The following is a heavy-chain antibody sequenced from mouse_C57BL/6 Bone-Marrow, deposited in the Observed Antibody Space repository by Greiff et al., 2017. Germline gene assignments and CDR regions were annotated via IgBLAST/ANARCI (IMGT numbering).Heavy chain of an antibody. CDR3: ASDGYFAWFAY. V-gene: IGHV1-50*01. CDR2: IDPSDSYT. Sequence: VQGVESGAELVKPGASVKLSCKASGYTFTSYWMQWVKQRPGQGLEWIGEIDPSDSYTNYNQKFKGKATLTVDTSSSTAYMQLSSLTSEDSAVYYCASDGYFAWFAYWGQGTLVTVSA. J-gene: IGHJ3*01. D-gene: IGHD2-3*01. CDR1: GYTFTSYW.